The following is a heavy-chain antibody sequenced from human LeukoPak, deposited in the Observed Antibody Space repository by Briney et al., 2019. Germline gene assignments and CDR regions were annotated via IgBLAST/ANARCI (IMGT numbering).Heavy chain of an antibody. D-gene: IGHD5-18*01. CDR3: ARDLGSGYSYGYSAFDI. V-gene: IGHV3-30*19. J-gene: IGHJ3*02. CDR2: ISYDGSNK. Sequence: GGSLRLSCAASGFTFSRYGMYWVRQAPGKGLEWVAVISYDGSNKYYADSVKGRFTISRDNSKNTLYLQMNSLRAEDTAVYYCARDLGSGYSYGYSAFDIWGQGTMVTVSS. CDR1: GFTFSRYG.